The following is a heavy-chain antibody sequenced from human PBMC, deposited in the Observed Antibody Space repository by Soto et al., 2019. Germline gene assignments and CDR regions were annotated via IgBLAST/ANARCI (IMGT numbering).Heavy chain of an antibody. CDR2: INSDGTTT. D-gene: IGHD3-9*01. CDR3: ARGGVISTYWYFDL. V-gene: IGHV3-74*01. CDR1: GFTFSSYW. Sequence: VQVVESGGGVVQPGGSLRLSCTASGFTFSSYWMHWVRQAPGEGPVWVSHINSDGTTTNYADSVKGRFTISRDNAKNTLYLQMNSLRAEDTAVYFCARGGVISTYWYFDLWGRGTLVTVSS. J-gene: IGHJ2*01.